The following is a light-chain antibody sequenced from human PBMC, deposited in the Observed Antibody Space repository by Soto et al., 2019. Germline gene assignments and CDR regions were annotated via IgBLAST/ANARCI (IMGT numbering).Light chain of an antibody. V-gene: IGKV3-11*01. Sequence: EIVLTQSPGTLSLSPGERATLSCRASQSVSSHLAWYQQRPGQAPRLLIYDAAKRATGIQARISGSGSGTDFTLTIRSLEPEDFAVYYCKQRSNWPPTFGQGTRLEIK. CDR3: KQRSNWPPT. CDR2: DAA. J-gene: IGKJ5*01. CDR1: QSVSSH.